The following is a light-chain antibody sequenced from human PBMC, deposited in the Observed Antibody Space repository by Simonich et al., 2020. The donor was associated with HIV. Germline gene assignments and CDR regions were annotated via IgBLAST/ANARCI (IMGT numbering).Light chain of an antibody. CDR3: QQSYSSPT. J-gene: IGKJ4*01. CDR2: VAS. Sequence: DIQMTQSPSSLSASVGDRITITCRASQGISSYLAWYQQKPGKAPKLLISVASSLQRGVPSRFSGSGSGTDFTLTISSLQPEDFATYYCQQSYSSPTFGGGTKVEIK. V-gene: IGKV1-39*01. CDR1: QGISSY.